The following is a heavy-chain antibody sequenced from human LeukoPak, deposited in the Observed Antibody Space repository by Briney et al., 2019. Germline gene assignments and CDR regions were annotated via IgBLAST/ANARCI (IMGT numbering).Heavy chain of an antibody. J-gene: IGHJ4*02. CDR1: GNNYW. D-gene: IGHD3-10*01. CDR2: IDFGDSDT. Sequence: GESLKISCKASGNNYWIGWVRQMPGKGLEWMGIIDFGDSDTRYSPSFQGQVTISADKSISTAYLQWSSLKASDTAMYFCARHSYGFDYWGQGTLVTVSS. CDR3: ARHSYGFDY. V-gene: IGHV5-51*01.